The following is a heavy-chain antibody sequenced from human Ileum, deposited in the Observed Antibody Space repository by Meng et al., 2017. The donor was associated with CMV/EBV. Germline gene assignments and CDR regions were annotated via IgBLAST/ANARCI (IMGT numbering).Heavy chain of an antibody. CDR2: ISGSAGSI. Sequence: GESLKISCAVSAFIFSDYNMSWVRQAPGKGLEWISYISGSAGSINYVDSVKGRFTISRDNARNSLYLQMNSLRVEDTAVYYCARDRSEYIYERRDYWGPGTLVTVSS. J-gene: IGHJ4*02. D-gene: IGHD6-6*01. CDR3: ARDRSEYIYERRDY. V-gene: IGHV3-11*04. CDR1: AFIFSDYN.